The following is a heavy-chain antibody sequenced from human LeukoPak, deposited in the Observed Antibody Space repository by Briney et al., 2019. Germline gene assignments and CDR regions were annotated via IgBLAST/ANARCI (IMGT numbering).Heavy chain of an antibody. CDR1: GFTFSSYG. CDR3: ARDAGDSRPYWYFDL. D-gene: IGHD4-17*01. CDR2: ISYDGSNK. V-gene: IGHV3-30*03. J-gene: IGHJ2*01. Sequence: PGGSLRLSCAASGFTFSSYGMHWVRQAPGKGLDWVAVISYDGSNKYYADSVKGRFTISRDNSKNTLFLQMNSLRAEDTAVYYCARDAGDSRPYWYFDLWGRGTLVTVSS.